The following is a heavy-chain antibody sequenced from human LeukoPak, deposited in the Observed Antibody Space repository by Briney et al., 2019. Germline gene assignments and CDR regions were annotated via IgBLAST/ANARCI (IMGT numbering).Heavy chain of an antibody. CDR1: GFTFSSYA. J-gene: IGHJ4*02. D-gene: IGHD3-22*01. Sequence: PGRSLRLSCAASGFTFSSYAVHWVRQAPGKGLEWVAVVSCDGSNKYYADSVKGRFTISRDNSKNTLYLQMNSLRAEDTAVYYCARDGWDDSSGFDYWGQGTLVTVSS. V-gene: IGHV3-30*04. CDR2: VSCDGSNK. CDR3: ARDGWDDSSGFDY.